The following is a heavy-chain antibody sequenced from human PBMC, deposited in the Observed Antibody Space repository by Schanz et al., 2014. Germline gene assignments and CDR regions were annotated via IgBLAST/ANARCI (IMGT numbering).Heavy chain of an antibody. CDR2: VYHSGST. CDR3: ARSTGDPFDY. CDR1: GYSISSGYY. J-gene: IGHJ4*02. Sequence: QVQLQESGPGLVKPSETLSLTCTVSGYSISSGYYWGWIRQPPGKGLEWIGSVYHSGSTYYNPSLKSGVPILEDTSKTLFPLKRGSVTAADTAVYYCARSTGDPFDYWGQGTLVTVSS. D-gene: IGHD7-27*01. V-gene: IGHV4-38-2*02.